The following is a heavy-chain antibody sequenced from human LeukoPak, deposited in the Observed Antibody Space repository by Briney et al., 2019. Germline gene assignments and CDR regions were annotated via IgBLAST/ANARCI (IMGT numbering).Heavy chain of an antibody. V-gene: IGHV4-59*01. Sequence: SETLSLTCTVSGGSISSYYWSWIRQPPGKGLEWIGYIYYSGSTNYNPSLKSRVTISVDTSKNQFSLKLSSVTAADTAVYYCARDLARYSYPDYWGQGTLVTVSS. J-gene: IGHJ4*02. CDR2: IYYSGST. CDR3: ARDLARYSYPDY. D-gene: IGHD5-18*01. CDR1: GGSISSYY.